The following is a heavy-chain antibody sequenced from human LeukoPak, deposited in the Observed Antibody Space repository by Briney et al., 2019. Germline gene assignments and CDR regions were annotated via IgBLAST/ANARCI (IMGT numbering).Heavy chain of an antibody. V-gene: IGHV4-61*02. Sequence: PSQTLSLTCTVSGGSISSGSYYWSWIRQPAGKGLEWIGRIYTSGSTNYNPSLKSRVTISVDTSKSQFSLKLSSVTAADTAVYYCARDGDSSGYLDYWGQGTLVTVSS. CDR1: GGSISSGSYY. D-gene: IGHD3-22*01. CDR3: ARDGDSSGYLDY. CDR2: IYTSGST. J-gene: IGHJ4*02.